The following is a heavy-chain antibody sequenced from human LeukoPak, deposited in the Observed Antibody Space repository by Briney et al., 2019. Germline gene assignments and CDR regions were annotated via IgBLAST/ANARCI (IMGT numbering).Heavy chain of an antibody. CDR2: VNPNSGGT. D-gene: IGHD4-17*01. CDR1: GYTFTGYY. V-gene: IGHV1-2*02. CDR3: ARDRLRPNWFDP. Sequence: ASVKVSCKASGYTFTGYYMHWVRQAPGQGLEWMGWVNPNSGGTNYAQKFQGRVTMTRDTSISTAYMELSRLRSDDTAVYYCARDRLRPNWFDPWGQGTLVTVSS. J-gene: IGHJ5*02.